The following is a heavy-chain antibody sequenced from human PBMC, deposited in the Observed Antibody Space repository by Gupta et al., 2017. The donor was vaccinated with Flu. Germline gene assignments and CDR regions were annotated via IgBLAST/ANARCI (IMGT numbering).Heavy chain of an antibody. CDR2: INDGGSDT. CDR3: ARGVGAYCEADCSSRLLTY. D-gene: IGHD2-21*02. V-gene: IGHV3-23*01. J-gene: IGHJ4*02. Sequence: EVQFLESGGGLVQPGGSLRLSCVASGLTFRNYALSWVRQAPGEGLEWVSSINDGGSDTKYADSVKCRGTSSRDNSKNTLYRHRTSLRAEATDVYYCARGVGAYCEADCSSRLLTYWGLGNLVTLSS. CDR1: GLTFRNYA.